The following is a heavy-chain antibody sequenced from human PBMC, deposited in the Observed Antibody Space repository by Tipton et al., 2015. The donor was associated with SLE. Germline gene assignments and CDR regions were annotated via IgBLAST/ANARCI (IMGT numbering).Heavy chain of an antibody. CDR1: GFTFDDYA. Sequence: SLRLSCAASGFTFDDYAMHWVRQAPGKGLEWVSGISWNSGSIGYADSVKGRFTISRDNAKNSLYLQMNSLRAEDTALYYCAKDISRGEWELLGWFDPWGQGTLVTVSS. J-gene: IGHJ5*02. V-gene: IGHV3-9*01. D-gene: IGHD1-26*01. CDR2: ISWNSGSI. CDR3: AKDISRGEWELLGWFDP.